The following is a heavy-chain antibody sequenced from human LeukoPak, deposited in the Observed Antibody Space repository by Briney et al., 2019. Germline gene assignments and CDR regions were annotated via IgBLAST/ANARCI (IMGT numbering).Heavy chain of an antibody. V-gene: IGHV3-21*01. J-gene: IGHJ4*02. CDR3: ARVLDYYYDSSGLMDY. D-gene: IGHD3-22*01. CDR1: GFTFSSYS. CDR2: ISSSSSYI. Sequence: GGSLRLSCAASGFTFSSYSMNWVRQAPGKGLEWVSSISSSSSYIYYADSVKGRSTISRDNAKNSLYLQMNSLRAEDTAVYYCARVLDYYYDSSGLMDYWGQGTLVTVSS.